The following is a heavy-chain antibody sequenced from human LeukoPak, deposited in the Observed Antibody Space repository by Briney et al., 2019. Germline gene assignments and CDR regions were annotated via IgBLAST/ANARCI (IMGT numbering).Heavy chain of an antibody. Sequence: ASVKVSCKTSGYTFTSYYIHWVRQAPGQGLEWMGWITPNTGLTHYAPKFQGRVTMTRDTSINTVYMELTSVKSDDTAVYFCARDLYDTKYGIGYFDRWGRGTLVTVSS. J-gene: IGHJ2*01. CDR2: ITPNTGLT. CDR1: GYTFTSYY. D-gene: IGHD3-3*01. V-gene: IGHV1-2*02. CDR3: ARDLYDTKYGIGYFDR.